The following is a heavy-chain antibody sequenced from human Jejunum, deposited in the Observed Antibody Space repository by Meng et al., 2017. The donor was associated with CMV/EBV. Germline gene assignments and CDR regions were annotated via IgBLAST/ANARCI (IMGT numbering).Heavy chain of an antibody. CDR1: AGPISGYY. Sequence: QLLLSGSGPGLVKSSGTLALTCFVSAGPISGYYWSWIRQPAGKGLEWIGRIYTSGSTHYNPSLKSRLTMSVDLAKNQISLKLSSVTAADTAVYYCARESGSYYWFDPWGQGTLVTVSS. J-gene: IGHJ5*02. CDR3: ARESGSYYWFDP. D-gene: IGHD1-26*01. V-gene: IGHV4-4*07. CDR2: IYTSGST.